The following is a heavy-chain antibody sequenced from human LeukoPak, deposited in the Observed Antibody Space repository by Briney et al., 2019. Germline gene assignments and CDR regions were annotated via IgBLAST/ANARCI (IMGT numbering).Heavy chain of an antibody. CDR2: IIPILGIA. Sequence: SVKVSCKASGGTFSSYAISWVRQAPGQGLEWMGRIIPILGIANYAQKFQGRVTITADKSTSTAYMELSSLRSEDTAVYYCARAFNSGSYALPYWGQGTLVTVSS. CDR3: ARAFNSGSYALPY. CDR1: GGTFSSYA. D-gene: IGHD1-26*01. V-gene: IGHV1-69*04. J-gene: IGHJ4*02.